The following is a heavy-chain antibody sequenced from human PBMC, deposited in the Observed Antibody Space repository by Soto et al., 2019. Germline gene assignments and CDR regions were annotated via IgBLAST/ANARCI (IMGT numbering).Heavy chain of an antibody. Sequence: ASVKVSCKVSGYTLTELSMHWVRQAPGKGLEWMGGFDPEDGETIYAQKFQGRVTITADASTSTAYMELSSLRSEDTAVYYCARELRRSDSSGYRIFDYWGQGTLVTVSS. J-gene: IGHJ4*02. CDR3: ARELRRSDSSGYRIFDY. D-gene: IGHD3-22*01. V-gene: IGHV1-24*01. CDR1: GYTLTELS. CDR2: FDPEDGET.